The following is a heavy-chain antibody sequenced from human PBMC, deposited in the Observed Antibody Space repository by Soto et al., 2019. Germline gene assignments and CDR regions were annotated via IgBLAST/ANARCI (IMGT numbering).Heavy chain of an antibody. D-gene: IGHD2-15*01. Sequence: LRLSCAASGFSFSDYSMTWVRQAPGRGLQWVSTLTRGGTTSYADSVKGRFTISRDNSKNTLSLQMHSLRTEDTALYYCAKRATTVPTPGNYFDCWGQGXLVTVYS. CDR2: LTRGGTT. V-gene: IGHV3-23*01. CDR3: AKRATTVPTPGNYFDC. CDR1: GFSFSDYS. J-gene: IGHJ4*02.